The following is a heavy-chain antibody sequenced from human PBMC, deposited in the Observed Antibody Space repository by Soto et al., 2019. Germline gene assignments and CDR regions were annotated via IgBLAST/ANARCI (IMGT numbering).Heavy chain of an antibody. CDR3: ARGRSCEWNHYLQQED. D-gene: IGHD1-1*01. J-gene: IGHJ4*02. Sequence: SVKVSCKASGGTFSRSAISWVRQAPGQRLEWMGGFVSIFATTDYAQKFQGRLTITADESTSTVYMELRSLTSDDTAIYYCARGRSCEWNHYLQQEDWGPGTLFTLSS. CDR1: GGTFSRSA. V-gene: IGHV1-69*13. CDR2: FVSIFATT.